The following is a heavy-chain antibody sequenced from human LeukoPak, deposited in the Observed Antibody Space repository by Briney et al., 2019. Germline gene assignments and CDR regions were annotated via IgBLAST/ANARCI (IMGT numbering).Heavy chain of an antibody. V-gene: IGHV4-4*07. CDR3: ARDPANYYGSGDWYFDL. J-gene: IGHJ2*01. Sequence: SETLSLTCTASGGSISSYYWSWIRQPAGKGLEWIGRIYSSGSTNYNPSLKSRVTMSVDTSKNQFSLRLSSVTAADTAVYYCARDPANYYGSGDWYFDLWGRGTLVTVSS. CDR2: IYSSGST. D-gene: IGHD3-10*01. CDR1: GGSISSYY.